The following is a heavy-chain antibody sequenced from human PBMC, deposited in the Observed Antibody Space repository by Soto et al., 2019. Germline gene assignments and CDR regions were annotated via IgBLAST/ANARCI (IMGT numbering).Heavy chain of an antibody. CDR3: AREPYYDFWSGYPRGMDV. CDR2: MNPNSGNT. J-gene: IGHJ6*02. V-gene: IGHV1-8*01. D-gene: IGHD3-3*01. Sequence: ASVKVSCKASGYTFTSYDINWVRQATGQGLEWMGWMNPNSGNTGYAQKFQGRVTMTRNTSISTAYMELSSLRSEDTAVCYCAREPYYDFWSGYPRGMDVWGQGTTVTVSS. CDR1: GYTFTSYD.